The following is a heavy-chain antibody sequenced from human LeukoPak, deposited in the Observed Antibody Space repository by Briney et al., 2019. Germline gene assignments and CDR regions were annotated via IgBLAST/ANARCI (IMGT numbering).Heavy chain of an antibody. CDR3: ARGVDYGDHFDY. CDR1: GYIFTSYA. Sequence: GASVKVSCKASGYIFTSYAMHWVRQAPGQGLEWMGWISAYNGNTNYAQKLQGRVTMTTDTSTSTAYMELRSLRSDDTAVYYCARGVDYGDHFDYWGQGTLVTVSS. CDR2: ISAYNGNT. D-gene: IGHD4-17*01. J-gene: IGHJ4*02. V-gene: IGHV1-18*01.